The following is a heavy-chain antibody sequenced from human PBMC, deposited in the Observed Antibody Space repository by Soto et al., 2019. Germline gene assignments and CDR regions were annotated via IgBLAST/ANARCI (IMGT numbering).Heavy chain of an antibody. J-gene: IGHJ4*02. CDR3: AKGSSDSRPYYFDY. Sequence: GGSLRLSCAVSGFTVTINYMSWVRQAPGKGLEWVSAINGNGGSTYYADSVKGRFTISRDNSKTTLYLQMNSLRADDTAVYYCAKGSSDSRPYYFDYWGQGSLVTVSS. CDR2: INGNGGST. D-gene: IGHD6-19*01. V-gene: IGHV3-23*01. CDR1: GFTVTINY.